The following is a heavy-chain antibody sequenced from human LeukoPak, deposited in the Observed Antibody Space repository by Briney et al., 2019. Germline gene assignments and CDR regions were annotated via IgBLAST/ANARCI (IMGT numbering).Heavy chain of an antibody. J-gene: IGHJ4*02. Sequence: PSETLSLTCTVSGGSISSYFWSWIRQPPGKGLEWIGYIYYIGSTNYNPSLKSRVTISVDTSKNQFSLKLSSVTAADTAVYYCARHMYGGNSSDYWGQGTLVTVSS. CDR1: GGSISSYF. CDR2: IYYIGST. D-gene: IGHD4-23*01. V-gene: IGHV4-59*08. CDR3: ARHMYGGNSSDY.